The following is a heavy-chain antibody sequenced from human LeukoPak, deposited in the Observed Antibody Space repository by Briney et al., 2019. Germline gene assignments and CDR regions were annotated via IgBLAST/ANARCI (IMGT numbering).Heavy chain of an antibody. CDR2: IYYSGST. D-gene: IGHD5-12*01. Sequence: SETLSLTCTVSGGSISSSSYYWGWIRQPPGKGLEWIGSIYYSGSTYYNPSLKSRVTISVDTSKNQFSLKLSSVTAADTAVYYYARHPGATITNWFDPWGQGTLVTVSS. J-gene: IGHJ5*02. CDR3: ARHPGATITNWFDP. CDR1: GGSISSSSYY. V-gene: IGHV4-39*01.